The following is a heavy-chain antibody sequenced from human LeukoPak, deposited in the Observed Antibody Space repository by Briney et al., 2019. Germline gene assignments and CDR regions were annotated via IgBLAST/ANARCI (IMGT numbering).Heavy chain of an antibody. CDR2: INHSGST. Sequence: PSETLSLTCAVYGGSFSGYYWSWIRQPPGKGLEWIGEINHSGSTNYNPSLKSRVTISVDTSKDQFSLKLSSVTAADTAVYYCARGPVYSSALEDYWGQGTLVTVSS. D-gene: IGHD6-19*01. CDR1: GGSFSGYY. V-gene: IGHV4-34*01. CDR3: ARGPVYSSALEDY. J-gene: IGHJ4*02.